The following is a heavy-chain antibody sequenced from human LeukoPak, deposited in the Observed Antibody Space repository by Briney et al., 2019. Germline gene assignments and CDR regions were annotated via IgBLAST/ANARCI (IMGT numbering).Heavy chain of an antibody. CDR2: IKSDVGAR. Sequence: GGSLRFSCADSGFTLINSWMHWVRAAPGVGLGWVSRIKSDVGARNSADSGKARFTISTDSAKNTVYLQMDSLRAEDTAVYYCASASSHRIGAGGDYWDQGTLVTVSS. CDR3: ASASSHRIGAGGDY. J-gene: IGHJ4*02. D-gene: IGHD6-13*01. CDR1: GFTLINSW. V-gene: IGHV3-74*01.